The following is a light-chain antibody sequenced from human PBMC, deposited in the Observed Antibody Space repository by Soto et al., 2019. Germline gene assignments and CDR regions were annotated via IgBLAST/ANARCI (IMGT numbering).Light chain of an antibody. V-gene: IGLV2-14*01. Sequence: QSALTQPASVSGSPGQSITISCTGTSSDVGGYNYVSWYQQHPGKAPKLMIYEVSNLPSGVSNRFSGSKSGNTASLTISGLQAEDEADYYCSSYTTSSTLVFGGGTQLTVL. CDR3: SSYTTSSTLV. J-gene: IGLJ2*01. CDR2: EVS. CDR1: SSDVGGYNY.